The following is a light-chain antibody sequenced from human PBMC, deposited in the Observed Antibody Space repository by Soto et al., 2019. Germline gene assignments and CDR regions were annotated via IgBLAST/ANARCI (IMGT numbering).Light chain of an antibody. CDR3: QQYGDSPRT. CDR2: GAT. J-gene: IGKJ1*01. V-gene: IGKV3-20*01. CDR1: QSVSSSS. Sequence: EIVLTQSPGTLSLSPGERATLSCRASQSVSSSSLAWYRQKPGQAPRLLIHGATSRASGIPDRFSGSGSGTDFTLTISRLEPEYFAVYYCQQYGDSPRTFGQGTKVEIK.